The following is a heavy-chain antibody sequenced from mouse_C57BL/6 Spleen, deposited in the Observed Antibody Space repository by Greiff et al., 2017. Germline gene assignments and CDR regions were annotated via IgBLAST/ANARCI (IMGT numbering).Heavy chain of an antibody. V-gene: IGHV3-6*01. CDR3: ARSDGYVDY. CDR1: GYSITSGYY. Sequence: EVQLQQSGPGLVKPSQSLSLTCSVTGYSITSGYYWNWIRQFPGNKLEWMGYISYDGSNNYNPSLKNRISITRDTSKNQFFLKLNSVTTEDTATYYCARSDGYVDYWGQGTTLTVSS. D-gene: IGHD2-3*01. CDR2: ISYDGSN. J-gene: IGHJ2*01.